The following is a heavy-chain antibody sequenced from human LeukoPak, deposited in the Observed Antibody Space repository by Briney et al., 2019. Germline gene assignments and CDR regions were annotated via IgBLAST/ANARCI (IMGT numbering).Heavy chain of an antibody. CDR2: ISYDGSNK. D-gene: IGHD4-17*01. J-gene: IGHJ5*02. CDR3: ASSRTTTRWFDP. CDR1: GFTFSSYA. V-gene: IGHV3-30*04. Sequence: PGGSLRLSCAASGFTFSSYAMHWVRQAPGKGLEWVAVISYDGSNKYYADSVKGRFTISRDNSKNTLYLQMNSLRAEDTAVYYCASSRTTTRWFDPWGQGTLVTVSS.